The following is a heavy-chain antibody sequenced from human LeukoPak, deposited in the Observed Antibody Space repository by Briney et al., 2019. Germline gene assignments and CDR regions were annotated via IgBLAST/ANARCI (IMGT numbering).Heavy chain of an antibody. Sequence: EASVKVSCKAFGHSLSNYGLNWVRQAPGQGLEWMGIINPSGGSTSYAQKFQGRVTMTRDTSTSTVYMELSSLRSEDTAVYYCARYGSGYRFDYWGQGTLVTVSS. V-gene: IGHV1-46*01. D-gene: IGHD3-22*01. CDR2: INPSGGST. CDR1: GHSLSNYG. CDR3: ARYGSGYRFDY. J-gene: IGHJ4*02.